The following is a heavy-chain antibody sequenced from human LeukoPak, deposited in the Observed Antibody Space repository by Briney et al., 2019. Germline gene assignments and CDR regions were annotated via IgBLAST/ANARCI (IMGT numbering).Heavy chain of an antibody. V-gene: IGHV1-2*02. J-gene: IGHJ3*02. Sequence: ASVKVSCKASGYPFTDYYMHWVRQAPGQGLEWMGWINPNRGGTNYAQKFQGRVTMTRDTSISTAYMELSRLRSDDTAVYYCAREEHQNDAFDIWGQGTLVTVSS. CDR1: GYPFTDYY. CDR3: AREEHQNDAFDI. D-gene: IGHD1-26*01. CDR2: INPNRGGT.